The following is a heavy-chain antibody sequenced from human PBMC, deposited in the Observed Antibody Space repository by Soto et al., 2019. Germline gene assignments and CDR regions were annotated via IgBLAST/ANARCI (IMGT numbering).Heavy chain of an antibody. V-gene: IGHV4-61*01. Sequence: QVQLQESGPGLVKPSQHLSLTCTVSGDSVSSGSYYGGWIRQRPGKELEWIGYIYYRRSTNYNPSLTSKYTKSVATSKNPFSMKLSSVTAAETAVYYGASDSYYYSGMDGWDQGTTVTVSS. J-gene: IGHJ6*02. CDR3: ASDSYYYSGMDG. CDR2: IYYRRST. CDR1: GDSVSSGSYY.